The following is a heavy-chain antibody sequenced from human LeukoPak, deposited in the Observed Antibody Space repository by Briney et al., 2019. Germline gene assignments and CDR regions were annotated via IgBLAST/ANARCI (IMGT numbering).Heavy chain of an antibody. J-gene: IGHJ6*04. V-gene: IGHV1-69*13. CDR1: GGTFSSYA. CDR2: IIPIFGTA. D-gene: IGHD5-12*01. CDR3: AGPLQPVPRGSSGYDLSGMDV. Sequence: SVKVSCKASGGTFSSYAISWVRQAPGQGLEWMGGIIPIFGTANYAQKFQGRVTITADESTSTAYMELSSLRSEDTAVYYCAGPLQPVPRGSSGYDLSGMDVWGKGTTVTVSS.